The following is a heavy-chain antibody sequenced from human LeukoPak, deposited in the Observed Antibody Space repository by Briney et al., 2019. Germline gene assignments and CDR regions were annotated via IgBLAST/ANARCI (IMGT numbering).Heavy chain of an antibody. Sequence: GGSLRLSCAASGFTFSSYGMHWVRQAPGKGLEWVAVISYDGSNKYYADSVKGRFTISRDNSKNTLYLQMNSLRAEDTAVYYCAKELWGLLPKSLGFDYWGQGTLVTVSS. CDR2: ISYDGSNK. J-gene: IGHJ4*02. D-gene: IGHD1-26*01. CDR3: AKELWGLLPKSLGFDY. V-gene: IGHV3-30*18. CDR1: GFTFSSYG.